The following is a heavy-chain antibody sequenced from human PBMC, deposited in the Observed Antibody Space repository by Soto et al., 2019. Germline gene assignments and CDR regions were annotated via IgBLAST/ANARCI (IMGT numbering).Heavy chain of an antibody. CDR1: GGSFSDYY. CDR2: INHIGST. J-gene: IGHJ6*04. V-gene: IGHV4-34*01. Sequence: PSETLSLTCSVYGGSFSDYYWCWIRQPPGKGLEWIGEINHIGSTNYNPSLKSRVTISVQTSKNQFSLKLSSVTAADTAVYYCARARKGSGSDYYYHYGMDVWGKGTTVTVSS. CDR3: ARARKGSGSDYYYHYGMDV. D-gene: IGHD3-3*01.